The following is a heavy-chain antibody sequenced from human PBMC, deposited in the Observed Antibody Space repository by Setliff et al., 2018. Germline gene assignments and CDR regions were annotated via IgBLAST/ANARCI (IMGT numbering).Heavy chain of an antibody. J-gene: IGHJ3*01. Sequence: PGGSLRLSCAASRFTFSNYWMSWVRQAPGKGLEWVANIKEDGSEKYYVDSVKGRVTISRDNAKNSLDLQMNSLRGEDTAVYYCVRDRWKVIVNRGDDAFDLWGQGTMVTVSS. V-gene: IGHV3-7*01. CDR1: RFTFSNYW. D-gene: IGHD3-22*01. CDR2: IKEDGSEK. CDR3: VRDRWKVIVNRGDDAFDL.